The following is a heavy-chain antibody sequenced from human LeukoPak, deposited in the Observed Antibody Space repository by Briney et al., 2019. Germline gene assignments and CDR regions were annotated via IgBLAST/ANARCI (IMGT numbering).Heavy chain of an antibody. CDR1: GGSISSYY. V-gene: IGHV4-59*01. Sequence: SETLSLTCTVSGGSISSYYWSWIRQPPGKGLEWIGYIYYSGSTNYNPSLKSRVTISVDTSKNQFSLKLSSATAADTAVYYCARDNDFWSGQNWFDPWGQGTLVTVSS. CDR3: ARDNDFWSGQNWFDP. J-gene: IGHJ5*02. D-gene: IGHD3-3*01. CDR2: IYYSGST.